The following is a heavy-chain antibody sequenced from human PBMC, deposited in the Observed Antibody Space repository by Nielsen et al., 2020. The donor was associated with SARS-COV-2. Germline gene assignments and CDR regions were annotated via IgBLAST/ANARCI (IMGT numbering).Heavy chain of an antibody. CDR2: IYYSGST. CDR3: ARGVAVAALPGWFDP. D-gene: IGHD6-19*01. J-gene: IGHJ5*02. CDR1: GGSISSYY. V-gene: IGHV4-59*01. Sequence: SETLSLTCTVSGGSISSYYWSWIRQPPGKGLEWIGYIYYSGSTNYNPSLKSRVTISVDTSKNQFSLKLSSVTAADTAVYYCARGVAVAALPGWFDPWGQGTLVTVSS.